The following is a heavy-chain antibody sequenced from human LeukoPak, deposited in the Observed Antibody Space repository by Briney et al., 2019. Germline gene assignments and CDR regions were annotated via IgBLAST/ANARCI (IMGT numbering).Heavy chain of an antibody. D-gene: IGHD5-24*01. CDR1: GGTFSSYA. Sequence: SVKVSCKASGGTFSSYAISWVRQAPGQGLEWMGRIIPILGIANYAQKFQGRVTITADKSTSTAYMELSSLRSEDTAVYYCARDSGDGYNSGYFDYWGQGTLVTVSS. J-gene: IGHJ4*02. V-gene: IGHV1-69*04. CDR3: ARDSGDGYNSGYFDY. CDR2: IIPILGIA.